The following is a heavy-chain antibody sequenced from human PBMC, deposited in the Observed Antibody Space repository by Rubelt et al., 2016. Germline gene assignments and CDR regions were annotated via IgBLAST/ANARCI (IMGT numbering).Heavy chain of an antibody. J-gene: IGHJ4*02. D-gene: IGHD2-21*02. CDR3: ARVYCGGDCYYFDY. Sequence: QLQLQESGPGLVKPSETLSLTCTVSGGSISSYYWSWIRQPPGKGLEWIGYIYYSGSTNYNPSLKRRVTISVDTSKNQFSLKLSSVTAADTAVYYCARVYCGGDCYYFDYWGQGTLVTVSS. V-gene: IGHV4-59*01. CDR1: GGSISSYY. CDR2: IYYSGST.